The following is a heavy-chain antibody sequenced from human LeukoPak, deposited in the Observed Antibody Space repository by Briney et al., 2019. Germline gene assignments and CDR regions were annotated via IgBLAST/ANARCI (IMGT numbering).Heavy chain of an antibody. CDR2: ISGSGGST. V-gene: IGHV3-23*01. J-gene: IGHJ3*02. CDR3: AKGVHYYDSSGYPDDASDI. CDR1: GFTFSSYA. D-gene: IGHD3-22*01. Sequence: PGGSLRLSCAASGFTFSSYAMSWVRQAPGKGLEWVSAISGSGGSTYYADSVKGRFTISRDNSKNTLYLQMNSLRAEDTAVYYCAKGVHYYDSSGYPDDASDIWGQGTMVTVSS.